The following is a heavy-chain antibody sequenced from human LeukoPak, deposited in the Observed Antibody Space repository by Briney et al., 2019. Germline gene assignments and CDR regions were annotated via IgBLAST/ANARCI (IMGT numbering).Heavy chain of an antibody. J-gene: IGHJ4*02. V-gene: IGHV4-34*01. CDR1: GGSFSGYY. D-gene: IGHD5-18*01. CDR3: AGGSYGGFDY. Sequence: SETLSLTCAVCGGSFSGYYWSWIRQPPGKGLEWIGEINHSGSTNYNPSLKSRVTISVDTSKNQFSLKLSSVTAADTAVYYCAGGSYGGFDYWGQGTLVTVSS. CDR2: INHSGST.